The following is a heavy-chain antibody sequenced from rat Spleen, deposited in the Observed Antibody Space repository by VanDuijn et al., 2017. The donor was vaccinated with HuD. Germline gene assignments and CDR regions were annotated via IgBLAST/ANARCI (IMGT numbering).Heavy chain of an antibody. Sequence: EVQLVESGGGLVQPGRSMQLSCAASGFTFDNYYMAWVRQAPKKGLEWVATITSGGSNTYYPDSVKGRFTISRDNAKSTLYLQMDSLRSEDTATYYWATDGGTTTYVMDAWGQGASVTVSS. J-gene: IGHJ4*01. V-gene: IGHV5-25*01. CDR2: ITSGGSNT. D-gene: IGHD1-5*01. CDR3: ATDGGTTTYVMDA. CDR1: GFTFDNYY.